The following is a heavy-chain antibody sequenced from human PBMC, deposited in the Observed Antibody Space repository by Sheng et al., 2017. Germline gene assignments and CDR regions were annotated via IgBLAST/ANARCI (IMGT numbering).Heavy chain of an antibody. CDR2: ISHSSGYT. CDR1: GFTFSDYY. CDR3: ARELDNSIVNFDL. D-gene: IGHD1-20*01. Sequence: QVHLVESGGGLVEPGGSLRLSCEASGFTFSDYYMSWIRQAPGKGLEWISYISHSSGYTDYADSVKGRFTISRDNAKHSLFLHMNNLGADDTAVYYCARELDNSIVNFDLWGQGTLLIVSS. V-gene: IGHV3-11*05. J-gene: IGHJ4*02.